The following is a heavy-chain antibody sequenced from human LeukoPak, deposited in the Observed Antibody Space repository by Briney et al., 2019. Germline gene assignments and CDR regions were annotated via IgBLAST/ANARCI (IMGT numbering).Heavy chain of an antibody. CDR1: GGSISSYY. D-gene: IGHD3-22*01. CDR3: ARLGYYYDTSGYFFDY. V-gene: IGHV4-59*01. CDR2: IYYSGST. J-gene: IGHJ4*02. Sequence: PSETLSLTCTVSGGSISSYYWSWIRQPPGKGLEWIGYIYYSGSTNYNPSLKSRVTISVDTSKNQISLKLSSVTAADTAVYYCARLGYYYDTSGYFFDYWGQGTLVTVSS.